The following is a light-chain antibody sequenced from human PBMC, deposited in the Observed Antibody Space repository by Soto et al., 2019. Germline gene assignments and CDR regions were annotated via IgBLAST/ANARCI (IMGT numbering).Light chain of an antibody. CDR3: QQYNNWPLT. V-gene: IGKV3-15*01. J-gene: IGKJ4*01. CDR1: QSVSSN. CDR2: GAS. Sequence: EMVMTQSPATLSVSPGERATLSCRASQSVSSNLAWYQQKPGQAPRLHIYGASTRATGIPARFSGSRSGTEFTLTISSLQSEDFAVYYCQQYNNWPLTFGGGTKVEIK.